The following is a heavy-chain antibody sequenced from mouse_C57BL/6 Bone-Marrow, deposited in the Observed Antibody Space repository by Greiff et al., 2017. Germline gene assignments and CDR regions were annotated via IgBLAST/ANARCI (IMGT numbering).Heavy chain of an antibody. CDR3: ALFYYGNYRLTC. Sequence: QVQLQQPGAELVRPGTSVKLSCKASGYTFTSYWMHWVKQRPGQGLEWIGVIDPSDSYTNYNQKFKGKATLTVDTSSSTAYMQLSSLTSEDSAVYYCALFYYGNYRLTCWGQGTLVTVSA. D-gene: IGHD2-1*01. CDR1: GYTFTSYW. J-gene: IGHJ3*01. V-gene: IGHV1-59*01. CDR2: IDPSDSYT.